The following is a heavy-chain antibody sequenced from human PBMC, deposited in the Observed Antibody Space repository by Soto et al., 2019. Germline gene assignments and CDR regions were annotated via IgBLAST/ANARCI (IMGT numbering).Heavy chain of an antibody. Sequence: VVPMRLSCAAAGFTFRNYAMSWVRQAPGKGLEWVSTITTSGGNTYYADSVQGRFTISRDNSKNTLYLQMNSLRAEDTAVYYWAGRYCTTGVCYTNYYYYIDVWGKGTTVTVSS. CDR3: AGRYCTTGVCYTNYYYYIDV. D-gene: IGHD2-8*01. V-gene: IGHV3-23*01. J-gene: IGHJ6*03. CDR1: GFTFRNYA. CDR2: ITTSGGNT.